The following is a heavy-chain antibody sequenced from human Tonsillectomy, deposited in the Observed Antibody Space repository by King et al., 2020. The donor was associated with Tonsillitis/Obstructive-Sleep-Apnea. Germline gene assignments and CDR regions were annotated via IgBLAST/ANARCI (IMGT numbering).Heavy chain of an antibody. D-gene: IGHD3-3*01. CDR1: GFSLTSTGVG. V-gene: IGHV2-5*02. J-gene: IGHJ4*02. CDR3: AHSPLLRFLQRAYYFDY. CDR2: IYWDDDR. Sequence: TLKESGPTLVKPTQTLTLTCTFSGFSLTSTGVGLGWIRQPPGKALEWLALIYWDDDRRYSPSLKSRPTITKDTSKNQVVLTMTNVDPVDTATYYCAHSPLLRFLQRAYYFDYWGQGTLVSVSS.